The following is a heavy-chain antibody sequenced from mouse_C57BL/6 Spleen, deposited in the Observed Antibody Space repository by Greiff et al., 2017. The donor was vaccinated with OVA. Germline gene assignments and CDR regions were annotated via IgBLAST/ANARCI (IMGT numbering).Heavy chain of an antibody. J-gene: IGHJ4*01. Sequence: EVMLVESGGGLVQPGGSLSLSCAASGFTFTDYYMSWVRQPPGKALEWLGFIRNKANGYTTEYSASVKGRLTISRDNSQSILYLQMNDLRAEDSATYYCARYRNYGNFYAMDYWGQGTSVTVSS. CDR3: ARYRNYGNFYAMDY. CDR2: IRNKANGYTT. V-gene: IGHV7-3*01. CDR1: GFTFTDYY. D-gene: IGHD2-1*01.